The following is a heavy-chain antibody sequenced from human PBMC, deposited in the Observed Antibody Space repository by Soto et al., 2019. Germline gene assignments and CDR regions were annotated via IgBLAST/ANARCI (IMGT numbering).Heavy chain of an antibody. Sequence: GASVNVSCKASGFTFTSSAVQWVRQARGQRLEWIGWIVVGSGNTNYAQKFQERVTITRDMSTSTAYMELSSLRSEDTAVYYCAAEGVGATGGYYYYGMDVWGQGTTVTVSS. CDR2: IVVGSGNT. CDR1: GFTFTSSA. V-gene: IGHV1-58*01. J-gene: IGHJ6*02. D-gene: IGHD1-26*01. CDR3: AAEGVGATGGYYYYGMDV.